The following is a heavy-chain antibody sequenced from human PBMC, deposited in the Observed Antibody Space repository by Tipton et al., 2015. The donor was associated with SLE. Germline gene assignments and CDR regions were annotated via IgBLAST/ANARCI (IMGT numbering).Heavy chain of an antibody. V-gene: IGHV1-18*01. CDR3: AREVYSGSYYYYYGMDV. CDR1: GYTFTSYG. Sequence: QLVQSGAEVKKPGASVKVSCKASGYTFTSYGISWVRQAPGQGLEWMGWISTYNGNTHYAQNLQGRVTMTTYTSTSTAYMELRSQRSDDTAVYYCAREVYSGSYYYYYGMDVWGQGTTVTISS. D-gene: IGHD3-10*01. J-gene: IGHJ6*02. CDR2: ISTYNGNT.